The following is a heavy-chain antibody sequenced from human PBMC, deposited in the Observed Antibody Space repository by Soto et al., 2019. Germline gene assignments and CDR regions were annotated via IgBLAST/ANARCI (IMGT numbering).Heavy chain of an antibody. CDR2: IDPSDSYT. CDR1: GYSFTSYW. J-gene: IGHJ4*02. V-gene: IGHV5-10-1*01. D-gene: IGHD1-26*01. CDR3: ATQTIVGAPTDH. Sequence: PGESLKISCKGSGYSFTSYWISWVRQMPGKGLEWMGRIDPSDSYTNYSPSFQGHVTISADKSISTAYLQWSSLKASDTAMYYCATQTIVGAPTDHWGQGTLVTVSS.